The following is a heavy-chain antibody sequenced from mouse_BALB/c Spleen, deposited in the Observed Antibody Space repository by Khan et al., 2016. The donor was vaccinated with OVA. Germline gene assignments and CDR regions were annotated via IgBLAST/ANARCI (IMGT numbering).Heavy chain of an antibody. CDR1: GLNIKDTY. V-gene: IGHV14-3*02. CDR2: IDTPNGNT. J-gene: IGHJ2*01. Sequence: VQLQQSGAELVKPGDTVKFSCTASGLNIKDTYMHWLKQWPEQGLEWIGRIDTPNGNTKYDPKLQGKVTITADTSPNTSFLQLSSLTSYDTAVYYCARMARKWGQGTTLTVSS. CDR3: ARMARK.